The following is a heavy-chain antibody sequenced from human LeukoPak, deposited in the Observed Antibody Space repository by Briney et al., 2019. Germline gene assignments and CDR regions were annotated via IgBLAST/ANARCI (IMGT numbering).Heavy chain of an antibody. J-gene: IGHJ5*02. V-gene: IGHV4-39*07. D-gene: IGHD1-26*01. CDR1: GGSISSSSYY. CDR3: ARGGIVGATGRINWFDP. CDR2: IYYSGST. Sequence: SETLSLTCTVSGGSISSSSYYWGWIRQPPGKGLEWIGSIYYSGSTYYNPSLKSRVTISVDTSKNQFSLKLSSVTAADTAVYYCARGGIVGATGRINWFDPWGQGTLVTVSS.